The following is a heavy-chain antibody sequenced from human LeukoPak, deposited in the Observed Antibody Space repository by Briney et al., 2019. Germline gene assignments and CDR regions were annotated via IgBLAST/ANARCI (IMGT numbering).Heavy chain of an antibody. CDR2: IYHSGST. J-gene: IGHJ5*02. V-gene: IGHV4-4*02. D-gene: IGHD6-19*01. Sequence: SGTLSLTCAVSGDFITKSVWWIWVRQTPGKGLEWIGDIYHSGSTNSNPSLKSRVTLSLDKSKNQFSLKLSSVTAADTAVYYCASLPGGSSGWQFDPWGQGTLVTVSS. CDR3: ASLPGGSSGWQFDP. CDR1: GDFITKSVW.